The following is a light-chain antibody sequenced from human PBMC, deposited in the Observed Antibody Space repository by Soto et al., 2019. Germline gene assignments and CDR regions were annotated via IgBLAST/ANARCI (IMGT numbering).Light chain of an antibody. CDR3: CSYAGRYSWV. CDR2: DIT. Sequence: QSVLTQPRSGSGSPGQSVTIAFTGTSSDVGGYNYVSWYQQQPVIAPQLIIYDITKRPSGVPDRFSGSKSGNTAPLTISGLQAEDEADYYCCSYAGRYSWVFGGGTKLTVL. J-gene: IGLJ3*02. V-gene: IGLV2-11*01. CDR1: SSDVGGYNY.